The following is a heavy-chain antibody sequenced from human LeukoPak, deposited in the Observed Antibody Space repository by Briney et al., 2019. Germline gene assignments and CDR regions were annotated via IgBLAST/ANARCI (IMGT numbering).Heavy chain of an antibody. CDR3: AGSPGPLNYCSGGSCYSDYYYYMDV. V-gene: IGHV1-8*01. Sequence: ASVKVSCKASGYTFTSYDINWVRQATGQGLEWMGWMNPNSGNTGYAQKFQGRVTMTRNTSISTAYMELSSLRSEDTAVYYWAGSPGPLNYCSGGSCYSDYYYYMDVWGKGTTVTISS. J-gene: IGHJ6*03. CDR1: GYTFTSYD. CDR2: MNPNSGNT. D-gene: IGHD2-15*01.